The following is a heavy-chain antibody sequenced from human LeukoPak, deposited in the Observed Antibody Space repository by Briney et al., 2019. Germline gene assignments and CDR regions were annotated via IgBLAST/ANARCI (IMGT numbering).Heavy chain of an antibody. CDR2: INPSGGST. CDR1: GFILTNYY. J-gene: IGHJ3*02. CDR3: ARDRIVRWLQPDAFDI. D-gene: IGHD5-24*01. Sequence: ASVKVSCKASGFILTNYYIHWVRQAPGQGLEWMGVINPSGGSTTYAQKFQGRITVTSDTSTRTVYMELSSLRSEDTAVYYCARDRIVRWLQPDAFDIWGQGTMVTVS. V-gene: IGHV1-46*01.